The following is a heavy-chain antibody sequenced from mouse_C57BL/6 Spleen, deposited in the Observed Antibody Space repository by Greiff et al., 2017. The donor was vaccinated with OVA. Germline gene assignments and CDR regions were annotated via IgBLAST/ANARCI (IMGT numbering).Heavy chain of an antibody. J-gene: IGHJ2*01. Sequence: QVQLQQPGAELVMPGASVKLSCKASGYTFTSYWMHWVKQRPGQGLEWIGEIDPSDSYTNYNQKFKGKSTLTVDKSSSTAYMQLSSLTSEDSAVYYCARRGVYFYYFDYGGQGTTLTVSS. CDR1: GYTFTSYW. CDR2: IDPSDSYT. CDR3: ARRGVYFYYFDY. V-gene: IGHV1-69*01. D-gene: IGHD2-1*01.